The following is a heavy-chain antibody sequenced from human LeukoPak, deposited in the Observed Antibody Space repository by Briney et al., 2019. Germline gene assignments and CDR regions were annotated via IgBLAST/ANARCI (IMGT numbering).Heavy chain of an antibody. CDR1: GFTFSSYE. V-gene: IGHV3-48*03. D-gene: IGHD6-19*01. CDR3: ARDDSAWYAY. Sequence: GGSLRLSCAASGFTFSSYEMNWVRQAPGKGLEWVSYISSSGRSIYYADSVKGRFTISRDNAKNSLYLQMNSLRAEDTAVYYCARDDSAWYAYWGPGNLVTVSS. J-gene: IGHJ4*02. CDR2: ISSSGRSI.